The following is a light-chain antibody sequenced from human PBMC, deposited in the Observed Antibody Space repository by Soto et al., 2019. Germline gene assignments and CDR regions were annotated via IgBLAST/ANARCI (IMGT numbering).Light chain of an antibody. CDR1: QRVSSY. Sequence: EIVLTQSPATLSLSPGERATLSCRASQRVSSYLAWYQQKPGQAPRLLIYDASTRATGIPDRFSGSGSGTDFTLTISSLEPEDFAVYYCQQRRNWPGTFGQETKLEIK. V-gene: IGKV3-11*01. CDR2: DAS. CDR3: QQRRNWPGT. J-gene: IGKJ2*02.